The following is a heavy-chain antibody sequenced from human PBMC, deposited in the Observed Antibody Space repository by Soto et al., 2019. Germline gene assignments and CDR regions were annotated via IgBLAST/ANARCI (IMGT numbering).Heavy chain of an antibody. V-gene: IGHV3-9*01. Sequence: PGGSLRLSCVAFGFNFEDYAMHWIRQAPGKGLEWVSGINWNSGITGYADSVKGRFTISRDNANNSLHLEMSSLKTEDTALYYCARGRGALTVVSNWFDPWGQGXLVTVYS. J-gene: IGHJ5*02. CDR3: ARGRGALTVVSNWFDP. D-gene: IGHD2-15*01. CDR1: GFNFEDYA. CDR2: INWNSGIT.